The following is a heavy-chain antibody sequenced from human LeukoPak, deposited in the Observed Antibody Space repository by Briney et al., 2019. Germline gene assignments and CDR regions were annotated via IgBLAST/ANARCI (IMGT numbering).Heavy chain of an antibody. V-gene: IGHV1-18*01. J-gene: IGHJ5*02. CDR3: ARDELTYYYDSSGYSA. CDR1: GYTFTSYG. Sequence: GASVKVSCKASGYTFTSYGISWVRQAPGQGLEWIGWISAYNGNTNYAQKLQGRVTMTTDTSTSTAYMELRSLRSDDTAVYYCARDELTYYYDSSGYSAWGQGTLVTVSS. D-gene: IGHD3-22*01. CDR2: ISAYNGNT.